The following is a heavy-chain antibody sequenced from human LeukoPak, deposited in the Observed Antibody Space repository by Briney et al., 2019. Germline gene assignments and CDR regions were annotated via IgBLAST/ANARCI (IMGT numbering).Heavy chain of an antibody. J-gene: IGHJ6*03. D-gene: IGHD3-10*01. CDR3: AKVAISMVRGVNYYMGV. Sequence: PGGSLRLSCAASGFTFSNYCMHWVRQAPGKGLEWVAFIRYDGNNKYYADSVKGRFTISRDNSKNTLYLQMNSLRAEDTAVYYCAKVAISMVRGVNYYMGVWGKGTTVTIS. V-gene: IGHV3-30*02. CDR1: GFTFSNYC. CDR2: IRYDGNNK.